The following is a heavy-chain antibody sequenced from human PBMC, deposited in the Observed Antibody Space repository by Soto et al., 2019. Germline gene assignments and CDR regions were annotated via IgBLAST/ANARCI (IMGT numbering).Heavy chain of an antibody. D-gene: IGHD6-13*01. CDR3: ARSLFLASTGIEPSDF. V-gene: IGHV3-23*01. CDR1: GFTFSSYA. CDR2: ISGGGNDA. J-gene: IGHJ4*02. Sequence: EVQLLESGGGLVQPGGSLVLSCAASGFTFSSYAMSWVRQAPGKGLEWVSSISGGGNDAYYADSVKGRFTISRDNSRNTLYLQMNSLRADDTAVHYCARSLFLASTGIEPSDFWGQGTLVTVSS.